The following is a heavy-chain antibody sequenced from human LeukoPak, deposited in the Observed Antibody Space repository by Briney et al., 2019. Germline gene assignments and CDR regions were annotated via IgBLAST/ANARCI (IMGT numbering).Heavy chain of an antibody. J-gene: IGHJ4*02. V-gene: IGHV4-38-2*02. CDR2: IYHSGSS. CDR3: ARGRQWEMATISDY. Sequence: SETLSLTCSVSGYSISSGYYWGWIRQPPGKGLEWRGSIYHSGSSYYNPSLKSRVTISLDTSKNQFSLKLSSVTAADTAVYYCARGRQWEMATISDYWGQGTLVTVS. CDR1: GYSISSGYY. D-gene: IGHD5-24*01.